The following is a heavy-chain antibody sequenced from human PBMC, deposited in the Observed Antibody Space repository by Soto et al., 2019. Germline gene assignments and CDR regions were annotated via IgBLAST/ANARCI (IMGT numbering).Heavy chain of an antibody. V-gene: IGHV4-31*03. D-gene: IGHD6-13*01. CDR1: GGSISSGGYY. Sequence: PSETLSLTCTVSGGSISSGGYYWSWIRQHPGKGLEWIGYIYYSGSTYYNPSLKSRVTISVDTSKNQFSLKLSSVTAADTAVCYCARDLSSSWSGEMYGMDVWGQGTTVTVSS. CDR2: IYYSGST. J-gene: IGHJ6*02. CDR3: ARDLSSSWSGEMYGMDV.